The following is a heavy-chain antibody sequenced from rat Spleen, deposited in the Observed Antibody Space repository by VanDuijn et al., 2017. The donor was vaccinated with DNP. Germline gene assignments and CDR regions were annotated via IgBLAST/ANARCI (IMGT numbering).Heavy chain of an antibody. V-gene: IGHV5-22*01. CDR3: AQPFAY. CDR1: GFSISDFY. CDR2: ISFDGNST. J-gene: IGHJ3*01. Sequence: EVQLVESGGGLVQPGRSLKLSCVASGFSISDFYMAWVRQAPTKGLEWVASISFDGNSTYYRDSVKGRFTVSRDNAKSTLYLQMDSLRSEDTATYYCAQPFAYWGQGTLVTVSS. D-gene: IGHD3-4*01.